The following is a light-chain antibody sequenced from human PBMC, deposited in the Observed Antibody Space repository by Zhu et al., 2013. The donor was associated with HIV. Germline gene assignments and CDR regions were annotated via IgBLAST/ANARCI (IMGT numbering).Light chain of an antibody. V-gene: IGKV1-5*03. CDR1: QGITW. CDR2: EAS. Sequence: DIQMTQSPSTLSTSVGDRVTITCRASQGITWLAWYQQKPGKAPKLLISEASTLESGVPSRFSGSGSGTESTLTITSLQPDDFATYFCQHYGIYPWTFGQGTKVEIK. CDR3: QHYGIYPWT. J-gene: IGKJ1*01.